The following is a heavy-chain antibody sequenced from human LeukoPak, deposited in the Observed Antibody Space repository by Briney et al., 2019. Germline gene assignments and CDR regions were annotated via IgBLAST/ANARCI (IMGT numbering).Heavy chain of an antibody. D-gene: IGHD3-10*01. V-gene: IGHV1-18*01. Sequence: ASVKVSCKASGYTFTSYGISWVRQAPGQGLEWMGWISAYNGNTNYAQKLQGRVTMTTDTSTSTAYMELRSLRSDDTAVYYCARHGITMVRGVNFGLDYWGQGTTVTVSS. CDR2: ISAYNGNT. CDR1: GYTFTSYG. CDR3: ARHGITMVRGVNFGLDY. J-gene: IGHJ4*03.